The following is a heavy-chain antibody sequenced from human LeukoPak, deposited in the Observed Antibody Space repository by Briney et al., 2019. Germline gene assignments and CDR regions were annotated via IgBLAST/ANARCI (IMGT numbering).Heavy chain of an antibody. J-gene: IGHJ6*03. V-gene: IGHV4-39*01. D-gene: IGHD3-16*01. CDR3: ARHPWGPYYYYYYMDV. CDR1: GGSISSSNYY. Sequence: PSETLSLTCTVSGGSISSSNYYWGWIRQPPGKRLEWIGTIFYSGNTYYNPSLKSRVTISVDTSKNQFSLKLNSVTAADTAVYYCARHPWGPYYYYYYMDVWGKGTTVIVSS. CDR2: IFYSGNT.